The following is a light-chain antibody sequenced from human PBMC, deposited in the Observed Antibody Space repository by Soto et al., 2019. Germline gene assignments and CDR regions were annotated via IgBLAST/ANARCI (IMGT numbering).Light chain of an antibody. Sequence: QSALTRPRSVSGSPGQSVTISCTGTSSDVGGYNYVSWYQQHPGKAPKLMIYDVSKRPSGVPDRFSGSKSGNTASLTISGLQAEDEADYYCCSYAGSPVFGTGTKVTVL. CDR1: SSDVGGYNY. V-gene: IGLV2-11*01. J-gene: IGLJ1*01. CDR3: CSYAGSPV. CDR2: DVS.